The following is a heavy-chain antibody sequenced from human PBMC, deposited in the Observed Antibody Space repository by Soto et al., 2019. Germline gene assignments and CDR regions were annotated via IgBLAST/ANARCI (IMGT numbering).Heavy chain of an antibody. Sequence: GGSLRLSCAASGFTFSSYSMNWVRQAPGKGLEWVSYISSSSSTIYYADSVKGRFTISRDNAKNSLYLQMNSLRDEDTAVYYCARDSDSHYYYGMDVWGQGTTVTVSS. CDR3: ARDSDSHYYYGMDV. J-gene: IGHJ6*02. CDR1: GFTFSSYS. V-gene: IGHV3-48*02. D-gene: IGHD3-22*01. CDR2: ISSSSSTI.